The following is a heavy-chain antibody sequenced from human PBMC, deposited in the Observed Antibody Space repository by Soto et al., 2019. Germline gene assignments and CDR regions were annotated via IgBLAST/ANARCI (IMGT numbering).Heavy chain of an antibody. CDR3: ARPTRQWLGLRYYYGMDV. D-gene: IGHD6-19*01. CDR2: INHSGST. J-gene: IGHJ6*02. CDR1: GGSFIGYY. Sequence: SETLSLTCAVYGGSFIGYYWSWILQPPWKGLEWIGEINHSGSTNYNPSLKSRVTISVDTSKNQFSLKLSSVTAADTAVYYCARPTRQWLGLRYYYGMDVWGQGTTVTVSS. V-gene: IGHV4-34*01.